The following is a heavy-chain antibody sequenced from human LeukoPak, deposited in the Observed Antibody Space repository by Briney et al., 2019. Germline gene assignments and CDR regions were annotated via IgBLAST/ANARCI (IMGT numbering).Heavy chain of an antibody. CDR2: ISYDGSNK. CDR3: AKDHRGSSWYPNFDY. Sequence: GRSLRLSCAASRFTFSSYGMHWVRQAPGKGLEWVAVISYDGSNKYYADSVKGRFTISRGNSKNTLYLQMNSLRAEDTAVYYCAKDHRGSSWYPNFDYWGQGTLVTVSS. J-gene: IGHJ4*02. CDR1: RFTFSSYG. D-gene: IGHD6-13*01. V-gene: IGHV3-30*18.